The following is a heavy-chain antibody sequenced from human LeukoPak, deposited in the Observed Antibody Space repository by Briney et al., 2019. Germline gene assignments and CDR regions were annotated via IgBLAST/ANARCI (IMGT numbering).Heavy chain of an antibody. Sequence: GESLKISCKSSGYSFTDYWIAWVRQMPGKGLECMGIIYPGDSDTRYSPSFQGKVTISADKSLTTAYLQWSSLKASDTAMYYCARHRIEAYCSSTSCYEDGYYYYYMDVWGKGTTVTISS. V-gene: IGHV5-51*01. CDR2: IYPGDSDT. CDR3: ARHRIEAYCSSTSCYEDGYYYYYMDV. J-gene: IGHJ6*03. D-gene: IGHD2-2*01. CDR1: GYSFTDYW.